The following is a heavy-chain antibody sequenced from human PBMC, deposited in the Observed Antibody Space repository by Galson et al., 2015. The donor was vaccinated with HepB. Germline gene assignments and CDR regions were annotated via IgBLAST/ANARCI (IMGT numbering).Heavy chain of an antibody. CDR2: IRYDGTIT. Sequence: SLRLSCAASGFTFSSYAMHWVRQAPGKGLEWVASIRYDGTITYYGDSVKGRFTISRDNSKNTVYVQMNSLRAEDTAVYYCAKTLWEGELGESFNYWGQGTLVTVSS. V-gene: IGHV3-30*02. J-gene: IGHJ4*02. D-gene: IGHD3-10*01. CDR3: AKTLWEGELGESFNY. CDR1: GFTFSSYA.